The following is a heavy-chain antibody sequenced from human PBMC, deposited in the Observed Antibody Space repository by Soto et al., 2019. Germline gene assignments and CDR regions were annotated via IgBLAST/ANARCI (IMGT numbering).Heavy chain of an antibody. CDR1: GFTFSSYS. D-gene: IGHD1-26*01. J-gene: IGHJ5*01. V-gene: IGHV3-21*01. CDR2: ISSSSSYI. Sequence: GGSLRLSCAASGFTFSSYSMNWVRQAPGKGLEWVSSISSSSSYIYYADSVKGRFTISRDNAKNSLYLQMNSLRAEDTAVYYCARFMKVAATYGFDPWGQEDLVTISS. CDR3: ARFMKVAATYGFDP.